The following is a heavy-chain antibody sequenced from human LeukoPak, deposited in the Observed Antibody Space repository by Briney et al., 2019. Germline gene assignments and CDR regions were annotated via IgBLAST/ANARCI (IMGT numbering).Heavy chain of an antibody. J-gene: IGHJ5*02. CDR1: GYTFTDYY. D-gene: IGHD6-6*01. CDR2: INPSGGST. CDR3: ARDGSSSGWFDP. V-gene: IGHV1-46*01. Sequence: ASVKVSCKASGYTFTDYYIHWVRQAPGQRLEWMGIINPSGGSTIYAQKFQGRVTMTRDMSTSTVYMELSSLRSEDTAVYHCARDGSSSGWFDPWGQGTLVTVSS.